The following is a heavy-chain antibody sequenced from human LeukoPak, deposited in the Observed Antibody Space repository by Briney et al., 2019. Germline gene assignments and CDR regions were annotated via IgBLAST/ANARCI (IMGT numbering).Heavy chain of an antibody. Sequence: GGFLRLSCAASGFTFSSYAMSWVRQAPGKGLEWVSAISGSGGSTYYADSVKGRFTISRDNSKNTLYLQMNSLRAEDTAVYYCAKDEGDIVVVPAVSGMDVWGQGTTVTVSS. CDR1: GFTFSSYA. CDR3: AKDEGDIVVVPAVSGMDV. D-gene: IGHD2-2*01. J-gene: IGHJ6*02. CDR2: ISGSGGST. V-gene: IGHV3-23*01.